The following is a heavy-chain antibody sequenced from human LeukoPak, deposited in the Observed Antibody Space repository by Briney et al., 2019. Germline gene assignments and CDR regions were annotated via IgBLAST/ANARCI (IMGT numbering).Heavy chain of an antibody. V-gene: IGHV4-59*01. D-gene: IGHD6-13*01. CDR3: ARTQQLRYYYYYMDV. Sequence: PSETLSLTCTVSGGSISSYYWIWIRQPPGKGLEWIGYIYYSGSTNYNPSLKSRVTISVDTSKNQFSLKLSSVTAADTAVYYCARTQQLRYYYYYMDVWGKGTTVTVSS. CDR1: GGSISSYY. J-gene: IGHJ6*03. CDR2: IYYSGST.